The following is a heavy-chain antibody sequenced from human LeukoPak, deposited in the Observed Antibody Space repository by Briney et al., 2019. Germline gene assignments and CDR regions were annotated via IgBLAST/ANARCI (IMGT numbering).Heavy chain of an antibody. CDR2: INVGNGNV. J-gene: IGHJ4*02. CDR1: GFTLITYA. Sequence: ASVKVSCKASGFTLITYAIHWVRQAPGQGREGMGWINVGNGNVKYSQKFQGRVTITRDTSATTVYMELSRLRPEATAIYYCARGHMVTTWKDFDYWGQGTLVALSS. D-gene: IGHD4-17*01. CDR3: ARGHMVTTWKDFDY. V-gene: IGHV1-3*01.